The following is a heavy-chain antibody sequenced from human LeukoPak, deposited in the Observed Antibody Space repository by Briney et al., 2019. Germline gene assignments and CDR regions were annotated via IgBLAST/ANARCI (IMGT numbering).Heavy chain of an antibody. D-gene: IGHD5-12*01. V-gene: IGHV5-51*01. J-gene: IGHJ6*02. CDR1: GYSFTSYL. CDR2: IYPGDSDT. CDR3: ARHSGFSYQYYGMDV. Sequence: GESLKISCKGSGYSFTSYLIGWVRQMPGKGLEWMGIIYPGDSDTRYSPSFQGQVTISVDKSISTAYLQWSSLKASDTAMYYCARHSGFSYQYYGMDVWGQGTTVTVSS.